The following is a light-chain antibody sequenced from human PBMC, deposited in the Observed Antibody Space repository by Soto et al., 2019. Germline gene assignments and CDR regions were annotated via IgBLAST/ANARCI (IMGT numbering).Light chain of an antibody. CDR1: NSDVGGYNY. CDR2: DVS. V-gene: IGLV2-14*01. J-gene: IGLJ1*01. CDR3: SSYTTSSLYV. Sequence: QSALTQPASVSGSPGQSITISCSGTNSDVGGYNYVSWYQQHPGKAPKLMIYDVSYRPSGISTRFSGSKSDNTASLTISGLQAEDEADYYCSSYTTSSLYVFGTGTKVTVL.